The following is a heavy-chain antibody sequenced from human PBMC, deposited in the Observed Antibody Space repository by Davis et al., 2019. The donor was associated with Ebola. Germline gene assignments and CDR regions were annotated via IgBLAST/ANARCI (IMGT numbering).Heavy chain of an antibody. V-gene: IGHV3-13*01. CDR2: IGTAGDT. J-gene: IGHJ3*01. CDR3: ARGPIMGTISH. CDR1: GFTFSTYD. D-gene: IGHD1-26*01. Sequence: GESLKISCAASGFTFSTYDMHWVRQTPGKGLEWVSAIGTAGDTYYPDSVKGRFTISRENVENSLYLQMNSLRAGDTAIYYCARGPIMGTISHWGQGTLVTVSS.